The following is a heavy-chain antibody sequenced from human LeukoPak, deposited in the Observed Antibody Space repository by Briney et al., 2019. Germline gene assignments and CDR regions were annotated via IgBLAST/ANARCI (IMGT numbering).Heavy chain of an antibody. CDR1: GFNFINTW. V-gene: IGHV3-74*01. J-gene: IGHJ4*02. CDR2: IKNDGSGI. CDR3: ARGKLDFAF. Sequence: GGSLRLSCAASGFNFINTWMHWVRHAPGKGLVWVARIKNDGSGIIYADSVKGRFIISRDNAKNAVYLQMNSLRAEDTAVYYCARGKLDFAFWGQGTLVSVSS. D-gene: IGHD3-9*01.